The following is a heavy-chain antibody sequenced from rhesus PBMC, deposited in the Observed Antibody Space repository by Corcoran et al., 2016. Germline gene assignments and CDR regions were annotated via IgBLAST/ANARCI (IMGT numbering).Heavy chain of an antibody. CDR2: IRGSSGST. CDR1: GGSFSGYF. Sequence: QVQLQESGPGLVKPSETLSLTCAVSGGSFSGYFWGWIRQPPGKGLDWIGYIRGSSGSTDYNPSLTVLVTISTDTSKNQLSLKLSSVTAADTAVYYCARDRRGVGDYFHYWGQGVLVTVSS. V-gene: IGHV4-165*01. D-gene: IGHD3-34*01. J-gene: IGHJ4*01. CDR3: ARDRRGVGDYFHY.